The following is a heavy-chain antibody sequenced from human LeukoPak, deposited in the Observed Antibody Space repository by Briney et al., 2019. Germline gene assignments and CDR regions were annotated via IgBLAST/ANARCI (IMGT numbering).Heavy chain of an antibody. CDR2: INTNTGNP. J-gene: IGHJ4*02. V-gene: IGHV7-4-1*02. CDR1: GYTFTSYA. Sequence: ASVKVSCKASGYTFTSYAMNWVRQAPGQGLEWMGWINTNTGNPTYAQGFTGRFVFSLDTSVSTAYLQISSLKAEDTAVYYCARGFDWLLSEYYFDYWGQGTLVTVSS. D-gene: IGHD3-9*01. CDR3: ARGFDWLLSEYYFDY.